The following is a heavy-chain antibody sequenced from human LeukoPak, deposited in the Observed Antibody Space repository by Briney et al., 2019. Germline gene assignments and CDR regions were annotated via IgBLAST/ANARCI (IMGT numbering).Heavy chain of an antibody. CDR1: GFTLSSYE. D-gene: IGHD4-23*01. CDR2: ISGSGGST. CDR3: ARSSREPRGYAPWELMPPFDY. V-gene: IGHV3-23*01. J-gene: IGHJ4*02. Sequence: GGSLRLSCTVSGFTLSSYEMTWFRQAPGKGLEWVSAISGSGGSTYYADSVKGRFTISRDNFKNTLYLQMNSLRAEDTAVYYCARSSREPRGYAPWELMPPFDYWGQGTRVTVSS.